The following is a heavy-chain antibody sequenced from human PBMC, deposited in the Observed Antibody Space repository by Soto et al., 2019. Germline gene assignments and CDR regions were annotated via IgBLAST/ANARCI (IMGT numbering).Heavy chain of an antibody. V-gene: IGHV3-30*18. D-gene: IGHD6-13*01. CDR1: GFTFSSYG. CDR3: AKDRQYSSSWYNWFDP. Sequence: QVQLVESGGGVVQPGRSLRLSCAASGFTFSSYGMHWVRQAPGKGLEWVAVISYDGSNKYYADSVKGRFIISRDNSKNTLYLQMNSLRAEDTAVYYCAKDRQYSSSWYNWFDPWGQGTLVTVSS. J-gene: IGHJ5*02. CDR2: ISYDGSNK.